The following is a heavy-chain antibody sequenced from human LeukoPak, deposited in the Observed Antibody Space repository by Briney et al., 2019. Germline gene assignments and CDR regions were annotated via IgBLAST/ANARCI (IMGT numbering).Heavy chain of an antibody. D-gene: IGHD4-23*01. CDR2: NYYSGST. Sequence: SETLSLTCTVSGGSISSYYWSWIRQPPGKGLEWIGYNYYSGSTNYNPSLKSRVTISVDMSKNQFSLKLSSVTAADTAVYYCAREIPDGNLDYWGQGTLVTVSS. V-gene: IGHV4-59*01. CDR3: AREIPDGNLDY. CDR1: GGSISSYY. J-gene: IGHJ4*02.